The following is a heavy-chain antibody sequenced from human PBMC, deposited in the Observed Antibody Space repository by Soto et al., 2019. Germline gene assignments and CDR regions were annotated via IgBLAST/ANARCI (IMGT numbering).Heavy chain of an antibody. CDR3: ARDVRGYCSGGSCSAVY. CDR2: ISGYNGNT. J-gene: IGHJ4*02. D-gene: IGHD2-15*01. CDR1: GYSFTSYG. Sequence: ASVKVSCKASGYSFTSYGISWVRQAPGQGPEWMGWISGYNGNTNYAQKFQGRVTMTTDTSTSTAYMELRSLRSDDTAVYYCARDVRGYCSGGSCSAVYWGQGTLVTVSS. V-gene: IGHV1-18*04.